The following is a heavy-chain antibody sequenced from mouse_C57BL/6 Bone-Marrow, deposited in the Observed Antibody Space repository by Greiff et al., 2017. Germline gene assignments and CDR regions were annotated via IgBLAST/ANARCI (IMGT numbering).Heavy chain of an antibody. D-gene: IGHD2-12*01. CDR2: ISNGGGST. J-gene: IGHJ4*01. CDR3: ASLRRGYYYAMDY. Sequence: DVKLVESGGGLVQPGGSLKLSCAASGFTFSDYYMYWVRQTPEKRLEWVAYISNGGGSTYYPDTVKGRFTISRDNAKNTLYLQMSRLKSEDTAMYYCASLRRGYYYAMDYWGQGTSVTVSS. CDR1: GFTFSDYY. V-gene: IGHV5-12*01.